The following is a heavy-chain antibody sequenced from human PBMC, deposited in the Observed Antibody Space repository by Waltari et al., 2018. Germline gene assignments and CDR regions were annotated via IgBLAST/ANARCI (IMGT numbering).Heavy chain of an antibody. Sequence: EVQLLESGGGLVQPGGSLRLSCAASGFTFSSYAMSWVRQAPGRGLGWVSGISGSGGSTYYADSVKGRFTISRDNSKNTLYLQMNSLRDEDTAVYYCAKVPGVTILYDYDGMDVWGQGTTVTVSS. CDR3: AKVPGVTILYDYDGMDV. CDR1: GFTFSSYA. CDR2: ISGSGGST. V-gene: IGHV3-23*01. D-gene: IGHD2-21*02. J-gene: IGHJ6*02.